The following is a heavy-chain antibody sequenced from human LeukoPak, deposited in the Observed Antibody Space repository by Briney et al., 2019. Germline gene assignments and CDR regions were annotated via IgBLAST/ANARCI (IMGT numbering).Heavy chain of an antibody. D-gene: IGHD3-22*01. V-gene: IGHV3-23*01. CDR3: ARDRHESSGYYDAFDI. J-gene: IGHJ3*02. Sequence: GGSLRLSCAASGFTFSSYAMSWVRQAPGKGLEWVSAISGSGGSTYYADSVKGRFTISRDNAKNSLYLQMNSLRVEDTAVYYCARDRHESSGYYDAFDIWGQGTMVTVSS. CDR1: GFTFSSYA. CDR2: ISGSGGST.